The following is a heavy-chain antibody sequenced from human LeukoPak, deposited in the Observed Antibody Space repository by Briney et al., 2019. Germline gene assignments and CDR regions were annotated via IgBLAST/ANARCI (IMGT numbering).Heavy chain of an antibody. V-gene: IGHV3-23*01. CDR3: AKEDSSSSPPLDY. CDR1: GFTFSSYA. Sequence: GGSLRLSCAASGFTFSSYAMGWVRQGPGKGLEWVSGISGSGGSTYYADSVKGRFTISGDNSKNTLYLQMNSLRAEDTAVYYCAKEDSSSSPPLDYWGQGTLVSVSS. CDR2: ISGSGGST. D-gene: IGHD6-6*01. J-gene: IGHJ4*02.